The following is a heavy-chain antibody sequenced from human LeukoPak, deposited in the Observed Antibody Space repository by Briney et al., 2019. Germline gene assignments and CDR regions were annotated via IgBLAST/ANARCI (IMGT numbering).Heavy chain of an antibody. D-gene: IGHD3-22*01. CDR1: GGSIRGYY. CDR3: ARVIDSSGSHDY. J-gene: IGHJ4*02. Sequence: SETLSLTCSVSGGSIRGYYWSWIRQSPGKGLEWIGYISYSGNTNYNPSLKSRVTISVDTSKSHFSLKLSSVTAADTAVYYCARVIDSSGSHDYWGQGTLVTVSS. V-gene: IGHV4-59*08. CDR2: ISYSGNT.